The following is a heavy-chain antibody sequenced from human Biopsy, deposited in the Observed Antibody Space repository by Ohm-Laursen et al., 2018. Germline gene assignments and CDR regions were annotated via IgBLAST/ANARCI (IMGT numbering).Heavy chain of an antibody. Sequence: SETLSLTCTVSGDSINGGRYYWNWIRHHPGKGLEWIGNIFYSANTYYNPSLKSRVTISVDTSKNQFSLKLSSVTAADTAVYYCARDYDTSGYYYVSWGQGTLVTISS. J-gene: IGHJ5*02. CDR2: IFYSANT. V-gene: IGHV4-31*03. D-gene: IGHD3-22*01. CDR1: GDSINGGRYY. CDR3: ARDYDTSGYYYVS.